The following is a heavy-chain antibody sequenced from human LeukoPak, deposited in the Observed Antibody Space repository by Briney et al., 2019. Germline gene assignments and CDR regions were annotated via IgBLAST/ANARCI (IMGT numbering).Heavy chain of an antibody. J-gene: IGHJ4*02. CDR3: ARGTVRAKNFDY. Sequence: GGSLRLSCAASGFTFSSYSMNWVRQAPGKGLEWVSSISSSSSYIYYADSVKGRFTISRDNAKNSLYLQMNSLRAEDTAVYYCARGTVRAKNFDYWGQGTLVTVSS. CDR1: GFTFSSYS. V-gene: IGHV3-21*01. D-gene: IGHD1-26*01. CDR2: ISSSSSYI.